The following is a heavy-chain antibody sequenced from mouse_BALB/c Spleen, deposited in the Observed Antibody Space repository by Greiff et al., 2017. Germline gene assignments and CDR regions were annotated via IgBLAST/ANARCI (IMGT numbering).Heavy chain of an antibody. D-gene: IGHD1-1*01. CDR2: INPSNGRT. CDR1: GYTFTSYW. V-gene: IGHV1S81*02. Sequence: QVQLKQSGAELVKPGASVKLSCKASGYTFTSYWMHWVKQRPGQGLEWIGEINPSNGRTNYNEKFKSKATLTVDKSSSTAYMQLSSLTSEDSAVYYCARGDYGSRDYWGQGTTLTVSS. CDR3: ARGDYGSRDY. J-gene: IGHJ2*01.